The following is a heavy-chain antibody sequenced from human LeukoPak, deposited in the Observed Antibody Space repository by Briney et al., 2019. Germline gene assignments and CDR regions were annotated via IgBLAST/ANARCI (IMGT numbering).Heavy chain of an antibody. CDR1: GDSISRYY. Sequence: SETLSLTCPVSGDSISRYYWSWLRQPPGRGLEWIGFINYNENTDYNPSLKSRVTVPRDTSKNQSSLKVNSVTAADTAVYYCARHRHSNYHFDFWGQGTMVTVSS. D-gene: IGHD4-11*01. V-gene: IGHV4-59*08. J-gene: IGHJ3*01. CDR2: INYNENT. CDR3: ARHRHSNYHFDF.